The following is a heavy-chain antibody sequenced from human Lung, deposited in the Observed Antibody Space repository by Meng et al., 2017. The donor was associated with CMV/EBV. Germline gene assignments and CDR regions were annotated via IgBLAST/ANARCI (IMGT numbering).Heavy chain of an antibody. D-gene: IGHD6-19*01. CDR3: ARDSSGWGGNGLFDY. CDR1: VGSINGYY. CDR2: IYYSGGT. Sequence: TVSVGSINGYYWSWIRQPPGKGLEWIGYIYYSGGTKYNPSLESRVTITVDTSKNQFSLKLTSVTAVDTAVYYCARDSSGWGGNGLFDYWGQGTLVTVSS. V-gene: IGHV4-59*01. J-gene: IGHJ4*02.